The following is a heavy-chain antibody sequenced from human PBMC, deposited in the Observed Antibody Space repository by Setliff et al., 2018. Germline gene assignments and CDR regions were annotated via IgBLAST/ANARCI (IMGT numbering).Heavy chain of an antibody. CDR2: FDPEDGET. CDR1: GYTLTELS. J-gene: IGHJ3*02. CDR3: ATNSGGNTIDAFDI. V-gene: IGHV1-24*01. D-gene: IGHD2-15*01. Sequence: ASVKVSCKVSGYTLTELSMHWVRQAPGKGLEWMGGFDPEDGETIYAQKFQGRVTMTEDASTDTAYMELSSLRSEDTAVYYCATNSGGNTIDAFDIWGQGTMVTVS.